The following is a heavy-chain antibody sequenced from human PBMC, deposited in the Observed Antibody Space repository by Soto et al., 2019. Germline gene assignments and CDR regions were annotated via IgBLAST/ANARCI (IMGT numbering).Heavy chain of an antibody. V-gene: IGHV1-18*01. D-gene: IGHD2-2*01. CDR3: ARGYCNSPNCSGRDWFDP. CDR2: VSTYNADT. J-gene: IGHJ5*02. Sequence: QVNLVQSGAEVKEPGASVRVSCRTSGYTFTSYGINWVRQAPGQGLEWMGWVSTYNADTKYTPRLQGRVTMTTDTSTSTANLELRSLISDDTAIYYCARGYCNSPNCSGRDWFDPWGQGTLVTVSP. CDR1: GYTFTSYG.